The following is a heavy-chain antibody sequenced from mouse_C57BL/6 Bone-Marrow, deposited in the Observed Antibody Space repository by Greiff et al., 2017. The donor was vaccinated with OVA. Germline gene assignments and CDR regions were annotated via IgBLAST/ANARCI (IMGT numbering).Heavy chain of an antibody. J-gene: IGHJ3*01. Sequence: VQLQQSGPELVKPGASVKISCKASGYTFTSYWMHWVKQRPIQGLEWIGNIDPSDSETHYNQKFKDKATLTVDKSSSTAYMQLSSLTSEDSAVYYCARSCGGYYLAWFAYWGQGTLVTVSA. CDR1: GYTFTSYW. D-gene: IGHD2-3*01. CDR3: ARSCGGYYLAWFAY. V-gene: IGHV1-52*01. CDR2: IDPSDSET.